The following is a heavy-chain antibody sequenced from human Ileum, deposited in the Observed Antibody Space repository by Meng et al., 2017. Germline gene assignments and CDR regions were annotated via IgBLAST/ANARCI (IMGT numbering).Heavy chain of an antibody. Sequence: GESLKISCSASGFTFSNYEMNWVRQAPGKGLEWLSYISKSGTTMYYADSVKGRFTTSRDNSQNSVYLQMYRLRAEDTAVYYCARDREHGGIHLDYWGQGKLVTVSS. CDR2: ISKSGTTM. V-gene: IGHV3-48*03. J-gene: IGHJ4*02. CDR3: ARDREHGGIHLDY. D-gene: IGHD4-23*01. CDR1: GFTFSNYE.